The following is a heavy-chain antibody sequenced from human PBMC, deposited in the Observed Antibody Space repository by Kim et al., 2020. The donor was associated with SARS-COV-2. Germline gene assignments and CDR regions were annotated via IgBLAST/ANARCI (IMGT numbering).Heavy chain of an antibody. CDR1: GYSFTSYW. D-gene: IGHD2-8*02. CDR2: IYPGDSVT. V-gene: IGHV5-51*01. CDR3: ARRTGHYFDY. J-gene: IGHJ4*02. Sequence: GESLKISCKGSGYSFTSYWIGWVRQMPGKGLELMGIIYPGDSVTRYSPSFQGQVTISADKSISAAYLQWSTLKASDTAMYYCARRTGHYFDYWGQGALVTVSS.